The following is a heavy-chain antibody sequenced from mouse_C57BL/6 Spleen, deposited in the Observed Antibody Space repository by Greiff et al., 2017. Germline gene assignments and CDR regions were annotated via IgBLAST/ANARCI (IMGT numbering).Heavy chain of an antibody. CDR3: AKNGLSTMVTTGFAY. CDR1: GFSLTSYG. CDR2: IWSGGST. J-gene: IGHJ3*01. Sequence: QVQLQQSGPGLVQPSQSLSITCTVSGFSLTSYGVHWVRQPPGKGLAWLGVIWSGGSTDYNAAFISRLSISKDNSKSQVFFKMNSLQADDTAIYYCAKNGLSTMVTTGFAYWGQGALVTVSA. D-gene: IGHD2-2*01. V-gene: IGHV2-4*01.